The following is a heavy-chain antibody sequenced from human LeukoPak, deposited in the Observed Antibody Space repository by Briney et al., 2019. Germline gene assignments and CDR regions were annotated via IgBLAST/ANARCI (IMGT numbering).Heavy chain of an antibody. Sequence: PSETLSLTCTVSGGSISSSSYYWGWIRQPPGKRLEWIGSIYYSGSTYYNPSLKSRVTISVDTSKNQFSLKLSSVTAADTAVYYCARDPGSSWPLWYLDLWGRGTLVTVSS. D-gene: IGHD6-13*01. CDR1: GGSISSSSYY. V-gene: IGHV4-39*07. J-gene: IGHJ2*01. CDR2: IYYSGST. CDR3: ARDPGSSWPLWYLDL.